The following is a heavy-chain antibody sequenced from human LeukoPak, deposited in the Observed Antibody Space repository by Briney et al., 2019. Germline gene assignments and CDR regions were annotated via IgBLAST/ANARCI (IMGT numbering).Heavy chain of an antibody. CDR2: IYYSGST. CDR3: ARALTLGSGSYLDAFDI. J-gene: IGHJ3*02. CDR1: GVSISIYY. D-gene: IGHD1-26*01. V-gene: IGHV4-59*07. Sequence: PSDTLSLTCTVSGVSISIYYWSWIRQPPGKGLEGFGYIYYSGSTNYNPSLKSRVTISVDTSKNQFSLKLSSVTAADTAVYYCARALTLGSGSYLDAFDIWGQGTMVTVSS.